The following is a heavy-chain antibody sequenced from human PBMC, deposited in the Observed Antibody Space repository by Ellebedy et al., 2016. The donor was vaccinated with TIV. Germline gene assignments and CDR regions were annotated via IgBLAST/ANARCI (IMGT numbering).Heavy chain of an antibody. CDR1: GFTFSSYW. CDR3: ARASSGAYVFHLDY. Sequence: GESLKISXAASGFTFSSYWMSWVRQAPGKGLEWVTSMKHDGSESYYVDSVKGRFTISRDNAKNSLYLQMNSLRAEDTAVYYCARASSGAYVFHLDYWGQGTLVTVSS. V-gene: IGHV3-7*01. J-gene: IGHJ4*02. CDR2: MKHDGSES. D-gene: IGHD6-19*01.